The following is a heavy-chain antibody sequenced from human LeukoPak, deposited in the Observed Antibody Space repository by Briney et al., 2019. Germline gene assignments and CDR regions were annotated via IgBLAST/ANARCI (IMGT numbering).Heavy chain of an antibody. CDR3: ARVGGSGWYRNFDY. V-gene: IGHV4-34*01. D-gene: IGHD6-19*01. CDR2: INHSGSA. CDR1: GGSFSGYY. Sequence: SETLSLTCAVYGGSFSGYYWSWIRQPPGKGLEWIGEINHSGSANYNPSLKSRVTISVDTSKNQFSLKLSSVTAADTAVYYCARVGGSGWYRNFDYWGQGTLVTVSS. J-gene: IGHJ4*02.